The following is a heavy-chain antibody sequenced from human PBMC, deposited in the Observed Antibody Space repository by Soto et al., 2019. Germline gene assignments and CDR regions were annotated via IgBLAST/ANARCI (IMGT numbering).Heavy chain of an antibody. CDR3: ARAVAVAADFDY. J-gene: IGHJ4*02. Sequence: ASVKVSCKASGYTFTSYAIHWVRQAPGQRLEWMGWINVGNGNTKNSQNFQGRVTMTRDTSASTAYMELSSLRSEDTSMYYCARAVAVAADFDYWGQGTLVTVSS. V-gene: IGHV1-3*01. CDR1: GYTFTSYA. CDR2: INVGNGNT. D-gene: IGHD6-19*01.